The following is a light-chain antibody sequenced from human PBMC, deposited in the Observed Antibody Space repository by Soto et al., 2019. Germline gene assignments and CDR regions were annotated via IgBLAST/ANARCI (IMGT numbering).Light chain of an antibody. CDR1: NSNIGAGFG. V-gene: IGLV1-40*01. CDR2: GNN. CDR3: QSFDTSLGAWV. Sequence: QAVLTQPPSVSGAPGQRVTISCSGSNSNIGAGFGVHWYQQLPGAAPKLLIFGNNNRPSGVPDRFSGSKSGTSGSLVITGLQADDAADYYCQSFDTSLGAWVFGGGTKLTVL. J-gene: IGLJ3*02.